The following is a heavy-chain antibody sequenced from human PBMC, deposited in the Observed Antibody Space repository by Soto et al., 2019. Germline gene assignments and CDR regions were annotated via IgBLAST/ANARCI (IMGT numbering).Heavy chain of an antibody. Sequence: EVQLLESGGGLVQPGGSLRLSCAASGFTFSSYAMSWVRQAPGKGLEWVSAISGSGGSTYYEDSVKGRFTISRDNSKNALYLQMNRLRAEDTGGYYCAKASGWFGEFGYWGLGTLVNVSS. J-gene: IGHJ4*02. CDR1: GFTFSSYA. V-gene: IGHV3-23*01. D-gene: IGHD3-10*01. CDR2: ISGSGGST. CDR3: AKASGWFGEFGY.